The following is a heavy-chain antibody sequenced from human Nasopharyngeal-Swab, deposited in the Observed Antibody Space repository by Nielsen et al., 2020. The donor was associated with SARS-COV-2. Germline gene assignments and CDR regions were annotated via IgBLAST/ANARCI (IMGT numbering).Heavy chain of an antibody. V-gene: IGHV1-18*01. CDR3: ARDLRYSYGTEPFDY. CDR2: ISAYNGNT. D-gene: IGHD5-18*01. J-gene: IGHJ4*02. Sequence: WVRQAPGQGLEWMGWISAYNGNTNYAQKLQGRVTMTTDTSTSTACMELRSLRSDDTAVYYCARDLRYSYGTEPFDYWGQGTLVTVSS.